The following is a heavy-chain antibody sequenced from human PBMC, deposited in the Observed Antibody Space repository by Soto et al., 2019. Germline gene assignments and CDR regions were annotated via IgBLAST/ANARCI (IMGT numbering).Heavy chain of an antibody. Sequence: DVQLVESGGTLVQPGGSLGLSCAASGFSFSDYDMHWVRQATGKGLEWVSGIGIAGDTYYSGSVKGRFTISRENAKNSLYLQMNSLRAGDTAVYYCARDRHGMDVWGQGPTVTVSS. CDR3: ARDRHGMDV. J-gene: IGHJ6*02. CDR1: GFSFSDYD. CDR2: IGIAGDT. V-gene: IGHV3-13*01.